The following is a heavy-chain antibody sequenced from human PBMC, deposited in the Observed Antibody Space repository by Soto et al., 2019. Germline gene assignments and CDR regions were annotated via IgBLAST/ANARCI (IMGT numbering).Heavy chain of an antibody. V-gene: IGHV3-11*01. Sequence: PGGSLRRSCAASGFTFSDYYMSWIRQAPGKGLEWVSYISSSGSTIYYADSVKGRFTISRDNAKTSLYLQMNSLRAEDTAVYYCARSLPAMVAFDIWGQGTMVTFSS. CDR2: ISSSGSTI. CDR3: ARSLPAMVAFDI. J-gene: IGHJ3*02. CDR1: GFTFSDYY. D-gene: IGHD5-18*01.